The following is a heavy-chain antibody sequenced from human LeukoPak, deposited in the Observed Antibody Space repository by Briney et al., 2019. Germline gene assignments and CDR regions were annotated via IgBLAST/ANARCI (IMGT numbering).Heavy chain of an antibody. Sequence: ASVKVSCKASGYTFTSYGISWVRQAPGQGLEWMGWISAYNGNTNYAQKLQGRVTMTTDTSTSTAYMDLSRLTSDDTAIYYCARDGGGTYQDFDYWGQGTLVTVSS. V-gene: IGHV1-18*01. CDR3: ARDGGGTYQDFDY. CDR1: GYTFTSYG. D-gene: IGHD1-26*01. J-gene: IGHJ4*02. CDR2: ISAYNGNT.